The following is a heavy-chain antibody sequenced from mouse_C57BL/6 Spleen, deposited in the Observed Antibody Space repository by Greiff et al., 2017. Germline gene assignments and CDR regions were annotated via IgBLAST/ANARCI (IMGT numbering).Heavy chain of an antibody. V-gene: IGHV1-81*01. D-gene: IGHD2-3*01. CDR1: GYTFTSYG. CDR3: ARYLYDGPWFAY. CDR2: IYPRSGNT. Sequence: VKLQESGAELARPGASVKLSCKASGYTFTSYGISWVKQRPGQGLEWIGEIYPRSGNTYYNEKFKGKATLTADKSSSTAYMELRSLTSEDSAVYFCARYLYDGPWFAYWGQGTLVTVSA. J-gene: IGHJ3*01.